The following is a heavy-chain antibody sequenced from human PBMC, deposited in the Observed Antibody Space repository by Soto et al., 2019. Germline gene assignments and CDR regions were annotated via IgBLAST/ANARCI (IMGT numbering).Heavy chain of an antibody. CDR2: IKQDGSEK. V-gene: IGHV3-7*03. J-gene: IGHJ4*02. CDR1: GFTFSSYW. CDR3: ARQKSLLWSGYTNFDY. D-gene: IGHD3-3*01. Sequence: PGGSLRLSCAASGFTFSSYWMSWVRQAPGKGLEWVANIKQDGSEKYYVDSVKGRFTISRDNAKNSLYLQMNSLRAEDTAVYYCARQKSLLWSGYTNFDYWGQGTLVTVSS.